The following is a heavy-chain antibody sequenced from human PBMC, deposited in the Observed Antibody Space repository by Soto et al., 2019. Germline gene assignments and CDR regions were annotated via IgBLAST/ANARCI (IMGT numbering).Heavy chain of an antibody. CDR2: INPNSGGT. Sequence: GASVKVSCKASGYTFTGYYMHWVRQAPGQGLEWMGWINPNSGGTNYAQKFQGWVTMTRDTSISTAYMELSRLRSDDTAVYYCARGFPPHEYYYDSSGSIPPGPGMDVWGQGTTVTVSS. D-gene: IGHD3-22*01. J-gene: IGHJ6*02. V-gene: IGHV1-2*04. CDR1: GYTFTGYY. CDR3: ARGFPPHEYYYDSSGSIPPGPGMDV.